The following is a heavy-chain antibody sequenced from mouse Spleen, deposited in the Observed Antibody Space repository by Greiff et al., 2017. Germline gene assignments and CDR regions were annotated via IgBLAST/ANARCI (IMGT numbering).Heavy chain of an antibody. V-gene: IGHV5-9-1*01. CDR1: GFTFSSYA. CDR2: ISSGGSYT. J-gene: IGHJ2*01. Sequence: EVKLVESGGGLVKPGGSLKLSCAASGFTFSSYAMSWVRQTPEKRLEWVATISSGGSYTYYPDSVKGRFTISRDNAKNTLYLQMSSLRSEDTAMYYCARGEGYFDYWGQGTTLTVSS. CDR3: ARGEGYFDY.